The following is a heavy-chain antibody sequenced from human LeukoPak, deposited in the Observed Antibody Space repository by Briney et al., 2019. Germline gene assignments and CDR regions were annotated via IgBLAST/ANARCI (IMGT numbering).Heavy chain of an antibody. Sequence: GGSLRLSCEASGFTFDDYGMSWVRQRPGRGLEWVSGINRNGGSTDYADSVEGRFTISRDNAKNSHFLQMNSLRVEDTALYYCARGFRNGPFDCWGQGTLVTVSS. CDR2: INRNGGST. J-gene: IGHJ4*02. CDR1: GFTFDDYG. D-gene: IGHD3-10*01. CDR3: ARGFRNGPFDC. V-gene: IGHV3-20*04.